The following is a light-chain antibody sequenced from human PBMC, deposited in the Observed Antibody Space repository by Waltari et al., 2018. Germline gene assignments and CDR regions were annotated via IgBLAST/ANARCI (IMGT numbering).Light chain of an antibody. J-gene: IGKJ4*01. CDR1: QSISNW. Sequence: DIQMTQSPSILSASVGDTGTITCRTSQSISNWLAWSQQKPGKAPKLLISKASILESGFPSRFSGSGSGTEFTLTINSLQPDDFATFYCQHYNNYPPTFGGGTKVEIK. V-gene: IGKV1-5*03. CDR3: QHYNNYPPT. CDR2: KAS.